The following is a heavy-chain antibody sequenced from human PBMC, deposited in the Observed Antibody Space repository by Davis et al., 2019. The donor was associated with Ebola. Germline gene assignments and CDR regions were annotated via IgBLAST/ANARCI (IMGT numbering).Heavy chain of an antibody. CDR3: ARDFHPSYVGSGSYMAHWDAFDI. CDR2: ISSSGSTI. CDR1: GFTFSDYY. D-gene: IGHD3-10*01. Sequence: GESLKISCAASGFTFSDYYMSWIRQAPGKGLEWVSYISSSGSTIYYADSVKGRFTISRDNAKNSLYLQMNSLRAEDTAVYYCARDFHPSYVGSGSYMAHWDAFDIWGQGTMVTVSS. J-gene: IGHJ3*02. V-gene: IGHV3-11*04.